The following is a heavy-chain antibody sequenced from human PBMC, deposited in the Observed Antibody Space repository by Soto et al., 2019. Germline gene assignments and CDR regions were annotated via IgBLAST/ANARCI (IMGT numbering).Heavy chain of an antibody. Sequence: PSETLSLTCTVSGGSISSGGYYWSWIRQHPGKGLEWIGYIYYSGSTYYNPSLKSRVTISVDTSKNQFSLKLSSVTAADTAVYYCARGWPKVYYYYMDVWGKGTTVTVSS. V-gene: IGHV4-31*03. CDR3: ARGWPKVYYYYMDV. CDR1: GGSISSGGYY. CDR2: IYYSGST. J-gene: IGHJ6*03.